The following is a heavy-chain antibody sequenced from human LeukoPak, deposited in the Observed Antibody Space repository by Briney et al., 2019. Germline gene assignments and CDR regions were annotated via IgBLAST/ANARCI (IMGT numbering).Heavy chain of an antibody. CDR1: GFTFRSYE. J-gene: IGHJ4*02. V-gene: IGHV3-48*03. CDR3: ARDEEGGSYPLDS. Sequence: GGSLRLSCEDSGFTFRSYEMNWVRQAPGKGLEWIAYLSSSGSAFSYADSVKGRFTIARDNAKNSLYLQMNSLRAEDTALYYCARDEEGGSYPLDSWGQGTLVTVSS. D-gene: IGHD1-26*01. CDR2: LSSSGSAF.